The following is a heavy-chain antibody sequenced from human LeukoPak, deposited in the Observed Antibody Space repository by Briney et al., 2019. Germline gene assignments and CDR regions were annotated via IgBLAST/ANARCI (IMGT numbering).Heavy chain of an antibody. V-gene: IGHV3-66*01. CDR1: GFTVSSNY. CDR3: ARDGSGWSNWFDP. J-gene: IGHJ5*02. D-gene: IGHD6-19*01. Sequence: PGGSLRLSCAASGFTVSSNYMSWVRQAPGKGLEWVSVIYSGGSTYYADSVKGRFTISRDNSKNTLYLQMNSLRAEDTAVYYCARDGSGWSNWFDPWGQGTLVTVSS. CDR2: IYSGGST.